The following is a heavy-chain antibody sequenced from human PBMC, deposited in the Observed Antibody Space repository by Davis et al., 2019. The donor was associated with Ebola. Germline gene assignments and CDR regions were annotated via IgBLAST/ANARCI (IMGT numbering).Heavy chain of an antibody. Sequence: LRLSCALSGGPISSGGYSWSWILQPPGKGLEWIGYIYHSGSTYYNPSLKSRVTISVDRSKNQFSLKLSSVTAADTAVYYCARELQPGRWFDPWGQGTLVTVSS. CDR3: ARELQPGRWFDP. CDR1: GGPISSGGYS. V-gene: IGHV4-30-2*01. D-gene: IGHD1-26*01. J-gene: IGHJ5*02. CDR2: IYHSGST.